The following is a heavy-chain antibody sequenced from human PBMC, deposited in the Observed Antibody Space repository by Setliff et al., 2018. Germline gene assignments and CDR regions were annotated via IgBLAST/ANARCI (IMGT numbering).Heavy chain of an antibody. CDR1: GGSISSSSYY. V-gene: IGHV4-39*01. Sequence: SETLSLTCSVSGGSISSSSYYWGWIRQPPGKGLEWIGSINYSGNTYYNPSLTSRVTISVDTSKNQFSLKLGSVTAADTAIFYCARLPGYCGGGSCYGYYTFDVWGQGTMVTVSS. CDR3: ARLPGYCGGGSCYGYYTFDV. CDR2: INYSGNT. J-gene: IGHJ3*01. D-gene: IGHD2-15*01.